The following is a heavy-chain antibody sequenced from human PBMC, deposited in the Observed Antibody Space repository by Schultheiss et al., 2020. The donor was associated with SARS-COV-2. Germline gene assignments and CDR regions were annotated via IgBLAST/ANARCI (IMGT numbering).Heavy chain of an antibody. J-gene: IGHJ5*02. CDR3: ARENYGDESNWFDP. CDR1: GFTLSTYA. D-gene: IGHD4-17*01. V-gene: IGHV3-23*01. CDR2: ISGTSGDT. Sequence: GESLKISCAASGFTLSTYAMTWVRQAPGKGLEWVSAISGTSGDTHFAGSVQGRFSMSRDNSKNTLYLQMNSLRAEDTAVYYCARENYGDESNWFDPWGQGTLVTVSS.